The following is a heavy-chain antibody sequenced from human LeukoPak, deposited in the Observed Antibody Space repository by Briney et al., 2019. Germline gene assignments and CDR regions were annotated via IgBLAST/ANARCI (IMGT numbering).Heavy chain of an antibody. V-gene: IGHV3-23*01. CDR1: GFTFSSYA. CDR2: ISGSGGST. CDR3: AKEISPPYYYDNSGSFDY. J-gene: IGHJ4*02. D-gene: IGHD3-22*01. Sequence: GGSLRLSCAASGFTFSSYAMSWVRQAPGKGLEWVSAISGSGGSTYYADSVKGRFTISRDNSKNTLYLQMNSLRAEDTAVYYCAKEISPPYYYDNSGSFDYWGQGTLVTVSS.